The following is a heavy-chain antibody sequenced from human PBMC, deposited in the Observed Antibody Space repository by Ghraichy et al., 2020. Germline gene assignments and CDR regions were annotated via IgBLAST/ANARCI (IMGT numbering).Heavy chain of an antibody. CDR2: VSSSGSTI. J-gene: IGHJ4*02. CDR3: ARDAPTLGYCSSTSCYAPY. V-gene: IGHV3-48*03. D-gene: IGHD2-2*01. Sequence: GESLNISCAASGFTFSSYEMNWVRQAPGKGLEWVSYVSSSGSTIYYADSVKGRFTISRDNAKNSLYLQMNSLRAEDTAVYYCARDAPTLGYCSSTSCYAPYWGQGTLVTVSS. CDR1: GFTFSSYE.